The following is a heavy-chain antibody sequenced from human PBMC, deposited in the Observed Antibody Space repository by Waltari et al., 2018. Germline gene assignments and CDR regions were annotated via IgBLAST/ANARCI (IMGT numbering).Heavy chain of an antibody. V-gene: IGHV4-34*01. D-gene: IGHD6-19*01. CDR3: ARPGYSSGWYVAFDY. CDR2: INHSGST. Sequence: QVQLQQWGAGLLKPSETLSLPCAVYGGSFSGYYWSWIRQPPGKGLEWIGEINHSGSTNYNPSLKSRVTISVDTSKNQFSLKLSSVTAADTAVYYCARPGYSSGWYVAFDYWGQGTLVTVSS. CDR1: GGSFSGYY. J-gene: IGHJ4*02.